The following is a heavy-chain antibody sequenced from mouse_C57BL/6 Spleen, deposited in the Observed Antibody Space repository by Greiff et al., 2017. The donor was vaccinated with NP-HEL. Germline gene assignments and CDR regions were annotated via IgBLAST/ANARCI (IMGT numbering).Heavy chain of an antibody. Sequence: VQLQQSGPELVKPGASVKISCKASGYSFTGYYMNWVQQSPEKSLEWIGEINPSTGGTTYNQKFKAKATLTVDKSSSTAYMQLKSLTSEDSAVYYCATRTGTGFAYWGQGTLVTVSA. CDR1: GYSFTGYY. J-gene: IGHJ3*01. V-gene: IGHV1-42*01. CDR2: INPSTGGT. D-gene: IGHD4-1*01. CDR3: ATRTGTGFAY.